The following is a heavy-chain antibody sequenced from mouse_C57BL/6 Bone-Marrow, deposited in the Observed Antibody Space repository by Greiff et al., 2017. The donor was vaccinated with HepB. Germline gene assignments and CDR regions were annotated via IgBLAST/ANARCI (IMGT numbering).Heavy chain of an antibody. J-gene: IGHJ2*01. CDR2: ISSGGSYT. CDR3: ARQNYYGSSYNY. Sequence: EVKLMESGGDLVKPGGSLKLSCAASGFTFSSYGMSWVRQTPDKRLEWVATISSGGSYTYYPDSVKGRFTISSDNAKNTLYLQMSSLKSEDTAMYYCARQNYYGSSYNYWGQGTTLTVSS. V-gene: IGHV5-6*01. D-gene: IGHD1-1*01. CDR1: GFTFSSYG.